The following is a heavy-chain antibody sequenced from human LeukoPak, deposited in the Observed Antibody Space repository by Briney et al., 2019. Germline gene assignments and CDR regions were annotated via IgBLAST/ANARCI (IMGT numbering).Heavy chain of an antibody. CDR3: ARPPIAAAGTWFDY. CDR2: IYPGDSDT. J-gene: IGHJ4*02. CDR1: GYSFTSYL. D-gene: IGHD6-13*01. Sequence: GKSLKISYKGSGYSFTSYLIGGVRQMPGKGLEWMGIIYPGDSDTRYSTSFQGKVTISADKSIRTAYLQWSSLKASDTAMYYCARPPIAAAGTWFDYWGQXTLVTVSS. V-gene: IGHV5-51*01.